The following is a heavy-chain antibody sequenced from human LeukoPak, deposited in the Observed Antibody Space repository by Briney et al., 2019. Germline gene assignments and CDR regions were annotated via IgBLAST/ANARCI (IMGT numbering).Heavy chain of an antibody. CDR3: AIQLWLLSSFDY. Sequence: TGGSLRLSCAASGFTFSSYEMNWVRQAPGKGLVWVSRINSDGSSTSYADSVKGRFTISRDNAKNTLYLQMNSLRAEDTAVYYCAIQLWLLSSFDYWGQGTLVTVSS. CDR1: GFTFSSYE. J-gene: IGHJ4*02. D-gene: IGHD5-18*01. CDR2: INSDGSST. V-gene: IGHV3-74*01.